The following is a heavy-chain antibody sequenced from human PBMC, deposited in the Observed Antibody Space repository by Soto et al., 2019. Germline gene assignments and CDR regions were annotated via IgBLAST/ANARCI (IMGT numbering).Heavy chain of an antibody. J-gene: IGHJ6*02. V-gene: IGHV1-69*13. D-gene: IGHD1-1*01. CDR3: ASPNWNDVADYYYGTDV. CDR1: GGTFSSYA. CDR2: IIPIFGTA. Sequence: GASVKVSCKASGGTFSSYAISWVRQAPGQGLEWMGGIIPIFGTANYAQKFQGRVTITADESTSTAYMELSSLRSEDTAVYYCASPNWNDVADYYYGTDVWGQGTTVTVSS.